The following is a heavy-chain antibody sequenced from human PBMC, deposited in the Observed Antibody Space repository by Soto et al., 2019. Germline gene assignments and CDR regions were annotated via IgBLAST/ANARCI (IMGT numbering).Heavy chain of an antibody. Sequence: QLQLQESGPGLVKPSETLSLTCTVSGGSISSSSYYWGWIRQPPGKGREWIGSIYYSGSTYYNPSLKSRVTISVDTSKNQFSLKLSSVTAADTAVYYCASPWGGYCSGGSCYGSYWGQGTLVTVSS. D-gene: IGHD2-15*01. CDR3: ASPWGGYCSGGSCYGSY. CDR1: GGSISSSSYY. V-gene: IGHV4-39*01. CDR2: IYYSGST. J-gene: IGHJ4*02.